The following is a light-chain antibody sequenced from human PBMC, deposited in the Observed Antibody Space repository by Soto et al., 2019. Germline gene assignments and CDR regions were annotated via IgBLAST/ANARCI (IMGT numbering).Light chain of an antibody. V-gene: IGKV3-20*01. CDR2: GAS. CDR1: QSVSSSY. J-gene: IGKJ2*01. Sequence: EIVMTQSPATLSGSPGERATLSCRASQSVSSSYLAWYQQKPGQAPRLLIYGASSRATGIPDRFSGSGSGTDFTLTISRLEPEDFAFYYCQQYGNSPPYTFGQGTKLEIK. CDR3: QQYGNSPPYT.